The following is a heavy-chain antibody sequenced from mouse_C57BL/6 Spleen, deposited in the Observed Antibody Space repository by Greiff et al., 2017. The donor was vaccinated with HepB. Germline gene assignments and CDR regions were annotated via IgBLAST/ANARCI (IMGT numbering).Heavy chain of an antibody. J-gene: IGHJ2*01. CDR3: TTFITTVVASYYFDY. D-gene: IGHD1-1*01. CDR1: GFNIKDDY. CDR2: IDPENGDT. Sequence: VQLKESGAELVRPGVSVKLSCTASGFNIKDDYMHWVKQRPEQGLEWIGWIDPENGDTEYASKFQGKATITADTSSNTAYLQLSSLTSEDTAVYYCTTFITTVVASYYFDYWGQGTTLTVSS. V-gene: IGHV14-4*01.